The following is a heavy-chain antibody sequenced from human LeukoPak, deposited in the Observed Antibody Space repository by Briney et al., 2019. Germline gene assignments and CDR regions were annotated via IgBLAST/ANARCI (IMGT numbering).Heavy chain of an antibody. CDR3: ARHPELYFFDY. CDR2: ISYSGST. V-gene: IGHV4-59*08. J-gene: IGHJ4*02. CDR1: GASISSYY. Sequence: SETLSLTCTVSGASISSYYWSWIRQPPGKGLEWIGYISYSGSTNYNPSLKSRVTISADTSKNQVSLTLSSVTAADTTVYYCARHPELYFFDYWGQGTLVTVSS. D-gene: IGHD3-10*01.